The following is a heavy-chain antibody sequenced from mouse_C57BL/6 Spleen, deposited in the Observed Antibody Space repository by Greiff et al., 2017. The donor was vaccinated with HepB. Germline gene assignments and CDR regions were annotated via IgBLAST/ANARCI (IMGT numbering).Heavy chain of an antibody. CDR3: ARGYDYGGYFDV. J-gene: IGHJ1*03. Sequence: VQLQQPGAELVKPGASVKLSCKASGYTFTSYWMQWVKQRPGQGLEWIGEIDPSDSYTNYNQKFKGKATLTVDTSSSTAYMQLSSLTSEDSAVYYCARGYDYGGYFDVWGTGTTVTVSS. V-gene: IGHV1-50*01. D-gene: IGHD2-4*01. CDR2: IDPSDSYT. CDR1: GYTFTSYW.